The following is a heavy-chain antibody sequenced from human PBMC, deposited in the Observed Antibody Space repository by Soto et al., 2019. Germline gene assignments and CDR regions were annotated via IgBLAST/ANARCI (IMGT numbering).Heavy chain of an antibody. CDR2: INHSGRT. CDR1: GGSFSGYY. V-gene: IGHV4-34*01. CDR3: ARTLYDYRDYYFDY. J-gene: IGHJ4*02. Sequence: PSETLSLTCAVYGGSFSGYYWSWIRQPPGKGLEWIGEINHSGRTNYNPSLKSRVTISVDTSKNQFSLKLSSVTAADTAVYYCARTLYDYRDYYFDYWGQGTLVTVSS. D-gene: IGHD4-17*01.